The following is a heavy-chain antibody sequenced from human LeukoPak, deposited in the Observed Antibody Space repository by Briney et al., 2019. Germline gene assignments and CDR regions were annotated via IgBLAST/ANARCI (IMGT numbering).Heavy chain of an antibody. V-gene: IGHV4-31*03. D-gene: IGHD3-22*01. CDR2: IYYSGST. Sequence: PSETLPLTCTVSGGSISSGGYYWSWIRQHPGKGLEWIGYIYYSGSTYYNPSLKSRVTISVDTSKNQFSLKLSSVTAADTAVYYCAREDYGSSGYNDYWGQGTLVTVSS. CDR1: GGSISSGGYY. CDR3: AREDYGSSGYNDY. J-gene: IGHJ4*02.